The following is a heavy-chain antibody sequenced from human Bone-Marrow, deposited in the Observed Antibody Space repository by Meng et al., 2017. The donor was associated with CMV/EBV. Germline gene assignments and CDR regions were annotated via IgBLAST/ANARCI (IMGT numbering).Heavy chain of an antibody. D-gene: IGHD6-13*01. Sequence: ASVKVSCKASGYTFTSYYMHWVRQAPGQGLEWMGIINPSGGSTSYAQKFQGRVTMTRDTSTSTVYMELSSLGSEDTAVYYCSRGGEITAAGTRWFDLWGQGTLVTVSS. CDR1: GYTFTSYY. J-gene: IGHJ5*02. CDR2: INPSGGST. CDR3: SRGGEITAAGTRWFDL. V-gene: IGHV1-46*01.